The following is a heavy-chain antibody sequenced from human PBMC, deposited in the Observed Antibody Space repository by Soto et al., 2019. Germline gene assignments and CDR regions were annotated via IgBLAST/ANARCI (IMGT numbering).Heavy chain of an antibody. CDR2: ISSGGEYL. J-gene: IGHJ3*02. CDR1: GLTFSTYG. V-gene: IGHV3-21*01. Sequence: EVQLVESGGGLVKPGGSLRLSCAASGLTFSTYGMNWVRQAPGKGLEWVSSISSGGEYLDYAGSVKGRFTISRENAKNSVYLQMNGLRDGDTAVYYCAREGRDTSMDPFDIWGQGTMVTVSS. D-gene: IGHD5-18*01. CDR3: AREGRDTSMDPFDI.